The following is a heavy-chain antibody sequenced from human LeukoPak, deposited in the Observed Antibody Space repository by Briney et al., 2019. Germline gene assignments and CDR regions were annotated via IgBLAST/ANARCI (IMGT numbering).Heavy chain of an antibody. CDR2: IYTSGST. D-gene: IGHD3-3*01. CDR3: ARVGMDFWSGYLDY. Sequence: SETLSPTCTVSGGSISSYYWSWIRQPAGKGLEWIGRIYTSGSTNYNPSLKSRVTMSVDTSKNQFSLKLSSVTAADTAVYYCARVGMDFWSGYLDYWGQGTLVTVSS. J-gene: IGHJ4*02. V-gene: IGHV4-4*07. CDR1: GGSISSYY.